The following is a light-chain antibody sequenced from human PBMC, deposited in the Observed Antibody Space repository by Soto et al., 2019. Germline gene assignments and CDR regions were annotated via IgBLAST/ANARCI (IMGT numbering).Light chain of an antibody. CDR2: DAS. CDR3: QQYDNLLLT. CDR1: QNIRNW. V-gene: IGKV1-33*01. J-gene: IGKJ4*01. Sequence: DIQMTQSPSTLSASVGDSVTITCRASQNIRNWLAWYQQKPGKAPKLLIYDASNLETGVPSRFSGSGSGTDFTFTISSLQPEDIATYYCQQYDNLLLTFGGGTKVDI.